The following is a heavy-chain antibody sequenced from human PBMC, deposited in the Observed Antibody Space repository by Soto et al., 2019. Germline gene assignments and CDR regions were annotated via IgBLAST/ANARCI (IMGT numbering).Heavy chain of an antibody. V-gene: IGHV1-24*01. CDR3: ATTTPLRGTIITNINFDY. CDR1: GHTLTEFS. J-gene: IGHJ4*02. CDR2: FNPEGGEV. D-gene: IGHD1-7*01. Sequence: QVQLVQSGAEVKKPGASVMVSCQTSGHTLTEFSIHWVRQATGQGLEWVGGFNPEGGEVLSSQSLQGRVTFTQHTVTATVYMELSGRTSDDTAVYYCATTTPLRGTIITNINFDYWGQGTLVTVSS.